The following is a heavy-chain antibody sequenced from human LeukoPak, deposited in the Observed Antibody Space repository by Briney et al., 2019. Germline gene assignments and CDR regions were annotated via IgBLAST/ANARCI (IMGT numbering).Heavy chain of an antibody. Sequence: SETLSLTCTVSGGSISSYYWSWIRQPPGKGLEWVGYIYYIGSTNYNPSLKSRVTISVDTSKNQFSLNLTSVTAADTAVYYCARGVGSATSNWCDPWGQGTLVTVSS. J-gene: IGHJ5*02. V-gene: IGHV4-59*08. D-gene: IGHD2-2*01. CDR1: GGSISSYY. CDR2: IYYIGST. CDR3: ARGVGSATSNWCDP.